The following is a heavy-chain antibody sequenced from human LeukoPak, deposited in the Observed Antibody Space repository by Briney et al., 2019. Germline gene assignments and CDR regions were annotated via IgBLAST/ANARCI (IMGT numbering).Heavy chain of an antibody. D-gene: IGHD1-1*01. J-gene: IGHJ5*02. CDR3: ARKNWNDVKLYNWFDP. Sequence: SVKVSCKASGGTFSSYAISWVRQAPGQGLEWMGGIIPIFGTANYAQKFQGRVTITTDESTSTAYMELSSLRSEDTAVYYCARKNWNDVKLYNWFDPWGQGTLVTVSS. CDR2: IIPIFGTA. CDR1: GGTFSSYA. V-gene: IGHV1-69*05.